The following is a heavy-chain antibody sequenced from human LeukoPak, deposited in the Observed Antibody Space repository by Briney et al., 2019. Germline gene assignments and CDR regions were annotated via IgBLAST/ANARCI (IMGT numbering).Heavy chain of an antibody. J-gene: IGHJ4*02. D-gene: IGHD1-1*01. CDR3: ATWRTAKTGFDY. V-gene: IGHV4-39*01. Sequence: PSETLSLTCTVSGGSLSNNNYYWAWIRQPPGKGLECIGSIYYSGSPYNPSLKSRVTISVDTSKNQFSLRLSSVTAADTAVYYCATWRTAKTGFDYWGQGTLVTVSS. CDR2: IYYSGSP. CDR1: GGSLSNNNYY.